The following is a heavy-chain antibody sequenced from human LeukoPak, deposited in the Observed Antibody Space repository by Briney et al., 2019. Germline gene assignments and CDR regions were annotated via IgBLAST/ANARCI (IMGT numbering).Heavy chain of an antibody. V-gene: IGHV7-4-1*02. CDR2: IDTKTGNP. CDR1: GYTFSSCA. J-gene: IGHJ4*02. D-gene: IGHD3-22*01. CDR3: AIHPSDSSGYFSY. Sequence: ASVKVSCKASGYTFSSCAINWVRQAPGQGLEYMGWIDTKTGNPTYAQGFTGRFVFSLDTSVSTAYWQISSLKAEDTAVYYCAIHPSDSSGYFSYWGQGALVTVSS.